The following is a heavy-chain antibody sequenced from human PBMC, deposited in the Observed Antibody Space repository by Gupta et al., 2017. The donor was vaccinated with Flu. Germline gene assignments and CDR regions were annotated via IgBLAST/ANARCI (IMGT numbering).Heavy chain of an antibody. CDR1: GFTFSSYA. J-gene: IGHJ4*02. Sequence: EVQLLESGGGLVQPGGSLRLSCAASGFTFSSYAMSWVRQAPGKGLGVVSAISGSGGSTYYADSVKGRFTISRDNSKNTLYLQMNSLRAEDTAVYYCANGKVSSWYYFDYWGQGTLVTVSS. V-gene: IGHV3-23*01. CDR3: ANGKVSSWYYFDY. D-gene: IGHD6-13*01. CDR2: ISGSGGST.